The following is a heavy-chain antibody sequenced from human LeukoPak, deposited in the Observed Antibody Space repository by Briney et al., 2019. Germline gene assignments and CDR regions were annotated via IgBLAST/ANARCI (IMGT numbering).Heavy chain of an antibody. CDR1: GFTFSSYS. CDR3: ARDKWEPVLDI. D-gene: IGHD1-26*01. CDR2: ISYDGSNK. V-gene: IGHV3-30*04. J-gene: IGHJ3*02. Sequence: PGRSLRLSCAASGFTFSSYSIHWVRQAPGKGLEWVAVISYDGSNKYYADSVKGRFTISRDNSKNTLYLQMNSLRAEDTAVYYCARDKWEPVLDIWGQGTMVTVSS.